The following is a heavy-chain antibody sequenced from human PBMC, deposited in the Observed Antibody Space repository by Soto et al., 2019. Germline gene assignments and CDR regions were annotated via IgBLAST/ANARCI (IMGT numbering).Heavy chain of an antibody. CDR3: AREKKSWLQTNAYDI. Sequence: HPGGSLRLSCAASGFTFSSYSMNWVRQAPGKGLEWVSYISSSSSTIYYADSVKGRFTISRDNAKNSLYLQMNSLRDEDTAVYYCAREKKSWLQTNAYDIRGQGTMVTVSS. CDR1: GFTFSSYS. CDR2: ISSSSSTI. J-gene: IGHJ3*02. V-gene: IGHV3-48*02. D-gene: IGHD5-12*01.